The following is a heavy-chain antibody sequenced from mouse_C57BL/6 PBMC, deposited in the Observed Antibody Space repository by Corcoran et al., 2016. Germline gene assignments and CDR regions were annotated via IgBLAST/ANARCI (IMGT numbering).Heavy chain of an antibody. CDR2: INTYSGVP. CDR3: ARWGYGSSYAYFDV. V-gene: IGHV9-3*01. J-gene: IGHJ1*03. Sequence: QIQLVQSGPELKKPGETVKISCKASGYTFTTYGMSWVKQAPGKGLKWMGWINTYSGVPTYADDFKGRFAFSLETSASTAYLQINNHKNVDTATYFCARWGYGSSYAYFDVWGTGTTVTVSS. CDR1: GYTFTTYG. D-gene: IGHD1-1*01.